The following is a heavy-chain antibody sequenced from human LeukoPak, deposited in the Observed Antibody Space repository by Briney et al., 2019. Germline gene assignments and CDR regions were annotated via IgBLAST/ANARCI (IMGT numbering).Heavy chain of an antibody. CDR3: AKGPVSNYYYYMDV. V-gene: IGHV3-48*01. CDR1: GFTFSSYS. D-gene: IGHD4-11*01. J-gene: IGHJ6*03. CDR2: ISSSSSTI. Sequence: TGGSLRLSCAASGFTFSSYSMNWVRQAPGKGLEWVSYISSSSSTIYYADSVKGRFTISRDNAKNSLYLQMNSLRAEDTAVYYCAKGPVSNYYYYMDVWGKGTTVTVSS.